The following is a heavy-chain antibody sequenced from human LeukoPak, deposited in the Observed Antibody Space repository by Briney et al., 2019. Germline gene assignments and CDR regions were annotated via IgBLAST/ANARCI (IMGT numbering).Heavy chain of an antibody. J-gene: IGHJ4*02. D-gene: IGHD2-2*01. V-gene: IGHV1-18*01. CDR1: GYTFSNFG. CDR2: ISGNNDNP. CDR3: ARDGTSTDDY. Sequence: ASVKVSCKASGYTFSNFGISWVRQAPGQGPEWMGWISGNNDNPNYGQKFQGRFTVTTDSPTNTAYMELRNLRADDTAVYYCARDGTSTDDYWGQGPLVTVSS.